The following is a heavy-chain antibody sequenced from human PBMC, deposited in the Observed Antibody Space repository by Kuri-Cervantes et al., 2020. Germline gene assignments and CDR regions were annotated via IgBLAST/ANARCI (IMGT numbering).Heavy chain of an antibody. V-gene: IGHV4-39*07. J-gene: IGHJ5*01. CDR2: IYYSGSM. Sequence: GSLRLSCNVSGGSISSRCHYWGWIRRPPGKGLEWIGNIYYSGSMYYNPSLKSRVTISVDTSKNQFSLKLTFMTAADTAVYYCARGSYSGSYLNWFDSWGQGTLVTVSS. D-gene: IGHD1-26*01. CDR1: GGSISSRCHY. CDR3: ARGSYSGSYLNWFDS.